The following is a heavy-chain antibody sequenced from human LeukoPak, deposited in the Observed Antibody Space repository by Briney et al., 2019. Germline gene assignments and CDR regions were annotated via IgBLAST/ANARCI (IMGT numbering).Heavy chain of an antibody. J-gene: IGHJ3*02. CDR1: GFTFSSYA. Sequence: GGSLRLSCAASGFTFSSYAMSWVRQAPGKGLEWVSVIYSGGSTYYADSVKGRFTVSRDNSKNTLYLQMNSLRAEDTAVYYCAKDRAFDIWGQGTMVTVSS. CDR3: AKDRAFDI. V-gene: IGHV3-23*03. CDR2: IYSGGST.